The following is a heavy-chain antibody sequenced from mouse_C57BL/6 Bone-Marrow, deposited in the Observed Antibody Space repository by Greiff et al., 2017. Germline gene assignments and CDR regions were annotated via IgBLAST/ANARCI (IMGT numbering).Heavy chain of an antibody. CDR2: IYPRSGNT. CDR1: GYTFTSYG. CDR3: ARWPIYYYGSSYSYWYFDV. Sequence: VKVVESGAELARPGASVKLSCKASGYTFTSYGISWVKQRTGQGLEWIGEIYPRSGNTYYNEKFKGKATLTADKSSSTAYMELRSLTSEDSAVYFCARWPIYYYGSSYSYWYFDVWGTGTTVTVSS. J-gene: IGHJ1*03. D-gene: IGHD1-1*01. V-gene: IGHV1-81*01.